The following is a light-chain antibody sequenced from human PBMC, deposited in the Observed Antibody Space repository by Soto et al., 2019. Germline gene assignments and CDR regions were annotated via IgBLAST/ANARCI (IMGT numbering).Light chain of an antibody. CDR1: SGSIATYY. CDR3: QSYDRTNPLI. J-gene: IGLJ2*01. V-gene: IGLV6-57*04. CDR2: EDD. Sequence: NFMLTQPHSVSESPGKTVTISCTRSSGSIATYYVQWYQQRPGSAPTPVIYEDDQRPSGVPDRFSGSIDSSSNSASLTISGLKTEDEADYYCQSYDRTNPLIFGGGTKLTVL.